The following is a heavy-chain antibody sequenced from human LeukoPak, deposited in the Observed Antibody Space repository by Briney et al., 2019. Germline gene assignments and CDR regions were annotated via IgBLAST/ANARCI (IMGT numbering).Heavy chain of an antibody. D-gene: IGHD3-22*01. V-gene: IGHV3-15*01. Sequence: PGGSLRLSCAASGFTFNNAWMSWVRQAPGKGLEWVGRIKSKTDGGTTDYAAPVKGRFTISRDDSKNTLYLQMNSLRAEDTAVYYCARDAFGDSSGYWTNWGQGTLVTVSS. CDR2: IKSKTDGGTT. CDR3: ARDAFGDSSGYWTN. CDR1: GFTFNNAW. J-gene: IGHJ4*02.